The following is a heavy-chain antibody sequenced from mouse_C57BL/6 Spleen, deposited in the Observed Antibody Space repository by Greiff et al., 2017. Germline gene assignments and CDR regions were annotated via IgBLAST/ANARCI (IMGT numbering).Heavy chain of an antibody. V-gene: IGHV5-4*01. CDR1: GFTFSSYA. CDR3: ARDRSYSTHFDY. CDR2: ISDGGSYT. D-gene: IGHD2-5*01. Sequence: EVMLVESGGGLVKPGGSLKLSCAASGFTFSSYAMSWVRQTPEKRLEWVATISDGGSYTYYPDNVKGRFTISRDNAKNNLYLQMSHLKSEDTAMYYCARDRSYSTHFDYWGQGTTLTVSS. J-gene: IGHJ2*01.